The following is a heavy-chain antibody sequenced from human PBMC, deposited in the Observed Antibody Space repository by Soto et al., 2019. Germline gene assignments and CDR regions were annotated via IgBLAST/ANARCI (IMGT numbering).Heavy chain of an antibody. D-gene: IGHD3-22*01. CDR2: IIPIFGTA. Sequence: GASGKVCCKASGGTFSSYAISWVRQAPGQGLEWMGGIIPIFGTANYAQKFQGRVTITADESTSTAYMELSSLRSEDTAVYYCARDPDYYDSSGSNWFDPWGQGTLVTVS. CDR1: GGTFSSYA. CDR3: ARDPDYYDSSGSNWFDP. V-gene: IGHV1-69*13. J-gene: IGHJ5*02.